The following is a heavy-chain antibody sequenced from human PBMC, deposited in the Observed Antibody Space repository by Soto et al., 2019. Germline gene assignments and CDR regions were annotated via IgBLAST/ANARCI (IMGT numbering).Heavy chain of an antibody. CDR1: GGSVSSGSYY. V-gene: IGHV4-61*01. CDR2: IYYSGST. CDR3: ARAGLGDGSDY. Sequence: QVQLQESGPGLVKPSETLSLTCTVSGGSVSSGSYYWGWIRQPPGKGLEWIGYIYYSGSTKYNPSLKSRLTLSLXTSKNQFSLKLSSVTAADTAVYYCARAGLGDGSDYWGQGTLVTVSS. D-gene: IGHD1-26*01. J-gene: IGHJ4*02.